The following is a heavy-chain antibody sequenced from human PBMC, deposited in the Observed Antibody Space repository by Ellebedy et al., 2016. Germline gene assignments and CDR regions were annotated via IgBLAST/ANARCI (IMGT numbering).Heavy chain of an antibody. Sequence: GGFLRLSCAASGFTFSSYWMHWVRQAPGKGLVWVSRINSDGRSYADSVKCRFTISRDKAKNTLYLQMNSLRAEDTAVYYCARDIGGDNAFDIWGQGTMVTVSS. CDR1: GFTFSSYW. V-gene: IGHV3-74*01. CDR2: INSDGR. CDR3: ARDIGGDNAFDI. J-gene: IGHJ3*02. D-gene: IGHD2-21*01.